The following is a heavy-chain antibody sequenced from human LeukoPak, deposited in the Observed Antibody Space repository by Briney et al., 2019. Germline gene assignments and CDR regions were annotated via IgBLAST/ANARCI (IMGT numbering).Heavy chain of an antibody. D-gene: IGHD3-22*01. Sequence: GGSLRLSCAASGFTFSSYVMAWVRQAPVKGLEWVSAISGSGSNTYYADSVKGRFTISRDNSKNTLYLQMDSLRAEDTAVFYCAKAPAYDTSGYYSDFWGQGTLVTVSS. CDR2: ISGSGSNT. J-gene: IGHJ4*02. V-gene: IGHV3-23*01. CDR3: AKAPAYDTSGYYSDF. CDR1: GFTFSSYV.